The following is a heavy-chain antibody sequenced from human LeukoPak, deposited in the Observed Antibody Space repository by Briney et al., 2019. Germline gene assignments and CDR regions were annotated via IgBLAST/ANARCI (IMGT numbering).Heavy chain of an antibody. CDR1: GGTFSSYA. CDR3: ARRPGYDYYFDY. Sequence: GASVKVSCKASGGTFSSYAISWVRQAPGQGLEWMGWISAYNGNTNYAQKLQGRVTVTTDTSTSTAYMELRSLRSDDTAVYYCARRPGYDYYFDYWGQGTLVTVSS. V-gene: IGHV1-18*01. D-gene: IGHD5-12*01. CDR2: ISAYNGNT. J-gene: IGHJ4*02.